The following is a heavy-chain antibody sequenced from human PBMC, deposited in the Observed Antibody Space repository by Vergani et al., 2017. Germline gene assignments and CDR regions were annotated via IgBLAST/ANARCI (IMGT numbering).Heavy chain of an antibody. D-gene: IGHD3-22*01. Sequence: QVQLVQSGAEVMKPGSSVKVSCKASGGTFSSYAISWVRQAPGQGLEWMGRIIPIFGTANYAQKFQGRVTITADESTSTAYMELNSLRSEDTAVYYCARQTYYYDSSGYGAFDIWGQGTMVTVSS. J-gene: IGHJ3*02. CDR1: GGTFSSYA. CDR3: ARQTYYYDSSGYGAFDI. V-gene: IGHV1-69*13. CDR2: IIPIFGTA.